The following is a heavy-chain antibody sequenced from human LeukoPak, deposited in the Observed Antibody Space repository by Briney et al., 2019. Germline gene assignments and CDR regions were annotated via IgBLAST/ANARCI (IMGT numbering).Heavy chain of an antibody. V-gene: IGHV4-39*07. J-gene: IGHJ3*02. CDR1: GGSISSSSYY. CDR2: IYYSGST. D-gene: IGHD5-18*01. Sequence: SETLSLTCTVSGGSISSSSYYWGWIRQPPGKGLEWIGSIYYSGSTYYNPSLKSRVTISVDTSKNQFSLKLSSVTAADTAVYYCARVRIQLWSLKGNAFDIWGQGTMVTVSS. CDR3: ARVRIQLWSLKGNAFDI.